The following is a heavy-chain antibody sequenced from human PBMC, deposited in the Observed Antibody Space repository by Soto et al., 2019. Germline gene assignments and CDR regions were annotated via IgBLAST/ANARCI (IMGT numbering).Heavy chain of an antibody. Sequence: EVQLVESGGGLAQPGGSLRLSCAASGFSFSAYSMNWVRQAPGKGLEWLSYISGSGSATYYADSVKGRFTISRDKAKNSVYLQVNSLRVEDTAVYYCARDPNSGFARPLDSWGQGTLVTVAS. D-gene: IGHD3-10*01. J-gene: IGHJ4*02. CDR2: ISGSGSAT. CDR1: GFSFSAYS. V-gene: IGHV3-48*01. CDR3: ARDPNSGFARPLDS.